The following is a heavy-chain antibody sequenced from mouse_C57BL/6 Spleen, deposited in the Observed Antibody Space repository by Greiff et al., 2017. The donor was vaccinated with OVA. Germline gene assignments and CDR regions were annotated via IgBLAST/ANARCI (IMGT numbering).Heavy chain of an antibody. CDR3: ARDDGSSYGY. Sequence: DVKLVESEGGLVQPGSSMKLSCTASGFTFSDYYMAWVRQVPEKGLEWVANINYDGSSTYYLDSLKSRFIISRDNAKNILYLQMSSLKSEDTATYYCARDDGSSYGYWGQGTTLTVSS. J-gene: IGHJ2*01. V-gene: IGHV5-16*01. D-gene: IGHD1-1*01. CDR1: GFTFSDYY. CDR2: INYDGSST.